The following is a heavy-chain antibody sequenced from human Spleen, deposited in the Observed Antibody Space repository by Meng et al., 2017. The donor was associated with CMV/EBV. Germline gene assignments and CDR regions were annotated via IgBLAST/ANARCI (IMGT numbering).Heavy chain of an antibody. CDR3: ARHCAVVSGPYYYYGTDV. V-gene: IGHV5-51*01. Sequence: KVSCKGSGYSFTSYWIGWVRQMPGKGLEWMGIIYPGDSDTRYSPSFQGQVTISADKSISTAYLQWSSLKASDTAMYYCARHCAVVSGPYYYYGTDVWGQGTTVTVSS. J-gene: IGHJ6*02. CDR1: GYSFTSYW. D-gene: IGHD2-15*01. CDR2: IYPGDSDT.